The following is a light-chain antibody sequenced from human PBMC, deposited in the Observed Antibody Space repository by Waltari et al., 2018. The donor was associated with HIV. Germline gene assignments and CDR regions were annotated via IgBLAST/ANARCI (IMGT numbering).Light chain of an antibody. CDR2: SAS. CDR3: QQSYSIPLT. Sequence: MGMTQSPSSLSASVGDRVTVTCRASQSISSKLNWYQQRPGKAPDLLIYSASTLKSGVPSRFSGSGSGTDFTLTISSLQTEDFVTYYCQQSYSIPLTFGPGTKVEI. V-gene: IGKV1-39*01. J-gene: IGKJ3*01. CDR1: QSISSK.